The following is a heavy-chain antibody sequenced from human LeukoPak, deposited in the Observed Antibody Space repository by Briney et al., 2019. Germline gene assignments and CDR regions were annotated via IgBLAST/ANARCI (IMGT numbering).Heavy chain of an antibody. V-gene: IGHV4-34*09. J-gene: IGHJ3*02. Sequence: SETLSFTCAVYGGSFSGYYWSWIRQPPGKGLEWVGEINHSGSTYYNPSLKSRVTISVDTSKNQFSLKLSSVTAADTAVYYCARSISSGWYDAFDIWGQGTMVTVSS. CDR2: INHSGST. CDR1: GGSFSGYY. D-gene: IGHD6-19*01. CDR3: ARSISSGWYDAFDI.